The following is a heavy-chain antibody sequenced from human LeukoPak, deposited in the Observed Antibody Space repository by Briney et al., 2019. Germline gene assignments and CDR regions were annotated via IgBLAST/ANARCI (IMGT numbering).Heavy chain of an antibody. V-gene: IGHV5-51*01. CDR3: ARQYYYDSSGYYFGY. J-gene: IGHJ4*02. CDR2: IYPGDSDT. Sequence: GESLKISCKGSGYTFHSYWIAWVRQMPGKGLEWMGIIYPGDSDTRYSPSFQGQVTISADKSIRTAYLQWSSLKASDTAMYYCARQYYYDSSGYYFGYWGQGTLVTVSS. CDR1: GYTFHSYW. D-gene: IGHD3-22*01.